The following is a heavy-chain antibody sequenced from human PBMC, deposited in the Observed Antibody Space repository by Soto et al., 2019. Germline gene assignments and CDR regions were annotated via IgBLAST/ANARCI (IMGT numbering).Heavy chain of an antibody. V-gene: IGHV3-30-3*01. CDR2: ISYDGSNK. Sequence: QVQLVESGGGVVQPGRSLRLSCAASGFTFSSYAMHWVRQAPGKGLEWVAVISYDGSNKYYADSVKGRFTISRDNSKNTLYLQMNSLRAEDTAVYYCARDALLLWFGDSGLDYWGQGTLVTVSS. CDR3: ARDALLLWFGDSGLDY. D-gene: IGHD3-10*01. CDR1: GFTFSSYA. J-gene: IGHJ4*02.